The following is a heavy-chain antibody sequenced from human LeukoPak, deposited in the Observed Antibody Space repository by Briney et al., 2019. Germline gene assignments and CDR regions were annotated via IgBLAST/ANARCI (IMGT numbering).Heavy chain of an antibody. CDR2: VYYSGNT. V-gene: IGHV4-59*08. CDR1: GGSMSADH. CDR3: ARRNDFGI. J-gene: IGHJ3*02. Sequence: SETLSLTCTVSGGSMSADHWNWIRQPPGKGLEWIGYVYYSGNTNYNPSLKSRATISIDTSRNQFSLKLSSVTAADTAVYYCARRNDFGIWGQGTMVTVSS.